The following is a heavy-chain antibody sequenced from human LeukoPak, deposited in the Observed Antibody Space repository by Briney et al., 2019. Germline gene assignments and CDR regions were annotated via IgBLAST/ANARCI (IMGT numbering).Heavy chain of an antibody. CDR3: ASLYSSGWYNFDY. CDR1: GGSFRGYY. Sequence: SETLSLTCAVYGGSFRGYYWSWIRQPPGKGLKWIGEINHSGSTNYNPSLKSRVTISVDTSKNQFSLKLSSVTAADTVVYYCASLYSSGWYNFDYWGQGTLVTVSS. J-gene: IGHJ4*02. V-gene: IGHV4-34*01. CDR2: INHSGST. D-gene: IGHD6-19*01.